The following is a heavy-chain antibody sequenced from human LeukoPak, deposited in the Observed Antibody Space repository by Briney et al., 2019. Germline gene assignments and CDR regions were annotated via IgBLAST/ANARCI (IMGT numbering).Heavy chain of an antibody. D-gene: IGHD3-22*01. CDR2: ISGSGGST. CDR3: AKAGESGGYYWRHFDY. Sequence: PGGSLRLSCAASGFAFSNYGMNWVRQAPGKGLEWVSAISGSGGSTYYADSVKGRFTIARDNSKNTLYLQMNSLRAEDTAVYHCAKAGESGGYYWRHFDYWGQGTLVTVSS. V-gene: IGHV3-23*01. CDR1: GFAFSNYG. J-gene: IGHJ4*02.